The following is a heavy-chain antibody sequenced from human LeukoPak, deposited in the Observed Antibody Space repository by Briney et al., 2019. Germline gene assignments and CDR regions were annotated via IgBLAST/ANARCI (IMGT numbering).Heavy chain of an antibody. CDR2: ISYDGSNK. D-gene: IGHD2-2*01. Sequence: PGRSLRLSCAASGFTFSSYGMHWVRQAPGKGLEWVAVISYDGSNKYYADSVKGRFTISRDNSKNTLYLQMNSLRAEDTAVYYCAKDGRLIVVVPAAGSLDYWGQGTLVAVSS. J-gene: IGHJ4*02. V-gene: IGHV3-30*18. CDR1: GFTFSSYG. CDR3: AKDGRLIVVVPAAGSLDY.